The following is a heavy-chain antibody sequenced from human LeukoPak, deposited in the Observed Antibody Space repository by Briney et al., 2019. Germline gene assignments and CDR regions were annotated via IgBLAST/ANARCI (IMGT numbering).Heavy chain of an antibody. CDR3: AREDTRGSSAFDI. CDR1: GYPFTDYY. V-gene: IGHV1-2*02. CDR2: INPNSGDT. D-gene: IGHD5-18*01. Sequence: ASVKVSCKASGYPFTDYYMHWVRQAPGQGLGWMGWINPNSGDTNYAQNFHGRVTMSRATSISTAYKDLSRLRSDDTAVYYCAREDTRGSSAFDIWGQGTMVTVSS. J-gene: IGHJ3*02.